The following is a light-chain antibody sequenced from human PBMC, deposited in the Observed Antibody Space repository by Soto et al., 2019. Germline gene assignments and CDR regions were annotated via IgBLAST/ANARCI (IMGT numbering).Light chain of an antibody. Sequence: DMVLTQSRATLSLSPGERATLSFRASQSVSSNYLAWYQQKPGQAPRLLIYIASTRAAGIPARFSGSGSGTEFTLTISSLQSEDSAIYYCQQYNNWPSWTFGQGTNVDIK. CDR3: QQYNNWPSWT. CDR2: IAS. J-gene: IGKJ1*01. V-gene: IGKV3-15*01. CDR1: QSVSSN.